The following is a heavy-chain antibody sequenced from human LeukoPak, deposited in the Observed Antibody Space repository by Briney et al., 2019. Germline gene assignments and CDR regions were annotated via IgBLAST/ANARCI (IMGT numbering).Heavy chain of an antibody. V-gene: IGHV3-21*01. D-gene: IGHD3-10*01. CDR3: ERSYYGSGRYGPQFDY. CDR2: ISSSSSYI. Sequence: GGSLRLSCAASGFTFSSYSMDWVRQAPRKGLEWVSSISSSSSYIYYADSVRGRFTISRDNARNSLYLQMNSLRGEDTAVYYCERSYYGSGRYGPQFDYWGQGTLVTVSS. J-gene: IGHJ4*02. CDR1: GFTFSSYS.